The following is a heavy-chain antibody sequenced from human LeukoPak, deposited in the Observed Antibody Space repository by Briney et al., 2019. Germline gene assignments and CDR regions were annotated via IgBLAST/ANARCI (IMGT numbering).Heavy chain of an antibody. CDR1: GYSFTSHY. Sequence: GASVKVSCKASGYSFTSHYMHWVRQAPGQGLEWLGLINPSGSSTLYAQKFQGRVTMTRDMSTTTDYMEPSSLRSEDTAVYYCARDGYHPPFDYWGQGTLVTVSS. J-gene: IGHJ4*02. V-gene: IGHV1-46*01. D-gene: IGHD5-12*01. CDR3: ARDGYHPPFDY. CDR2: INPSGSST.